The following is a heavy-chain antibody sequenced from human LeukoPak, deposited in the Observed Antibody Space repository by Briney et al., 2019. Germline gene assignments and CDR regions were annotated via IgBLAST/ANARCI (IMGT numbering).Heavy chain of an antibody. Sequence: SETLSLTCTVSGGSISSSSYYWGWIRQPPGKGLEWIGSIYYSGSTYYNPSLKSRVTISVDTSKNQFSLKLSSVTAADTAVYYCARGLDIVATSPLGYWGQGTLVTVSS. V-gene: IGHV4-39*07. CDR3: ARGLDIVATSPLGY. J-gene: IGHJ4*02. CDR1: GGSISSSSYY. CDR2: IYYSGST. D-gene: IGHD5-12*01.